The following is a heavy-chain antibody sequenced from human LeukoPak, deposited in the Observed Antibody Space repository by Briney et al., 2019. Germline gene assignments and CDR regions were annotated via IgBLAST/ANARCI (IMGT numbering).Heavy chain of an antibody. V-gene: IGHV4-34*01. D-gene: IGHD3-10*01. CDR2: INHSGST. CDR1: GGSFSGYY. J-gene: IGHJ5*02. Sequence: PSETLSLTCAVYGGSFSGYYWSWIRQPPGKGLEWIGEINHSGSTNYNPSLKSRVTISVDTSKNQFSLKLSSVTAADTAVYYCARRSGSYLWGGLFDPWGQGTLVTVSS. CDR3: ARRSGSYLWGGLFDP.